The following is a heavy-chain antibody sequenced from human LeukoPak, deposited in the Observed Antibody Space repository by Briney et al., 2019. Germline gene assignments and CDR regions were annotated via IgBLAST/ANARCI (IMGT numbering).Heavy chain of an antibody. V-gene: IGHV1-2*02. CDR3: ARHDLGGSSPFDY. Sequence: RASVKVSCKASGYTFTGYYMHWVRQAPGQGLEWMGWINPNSGGTNYAQKFQGRVTMTRDTSISTAYMELSRLRSEDTAVYYCARHDLGGSSPFDYWGQGTLVTVSS. J-gene: IGHJ4*02. CDR2: INPNSGGT. D-gene: IGHD2-15*01. CDR1: GYTFTGYY.